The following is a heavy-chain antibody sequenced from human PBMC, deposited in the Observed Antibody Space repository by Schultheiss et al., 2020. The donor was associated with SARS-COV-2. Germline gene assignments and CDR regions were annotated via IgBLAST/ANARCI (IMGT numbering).Heavy chain of an antibody. J-gene: IGHJ4*02. CDR3: ARASPYFDY. Sequence: GESLKISCAASGFTVSSNYMSWVRQAPGKGLEWVSSISSSSSYIYYADSVKGRFTISRDNAKNSLYLQMNSLRAEDTAVYYCARASPYFDYWGQGALVTVSS. V-gene: IGHV3-21*04. CDR2: ISSSSSYI. CDR1: GFTVSSNY.